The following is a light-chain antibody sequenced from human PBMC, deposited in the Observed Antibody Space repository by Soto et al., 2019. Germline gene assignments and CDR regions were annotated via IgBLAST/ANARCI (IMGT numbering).Light chain of an antibody. CDR2: EVS. V-gene: IGLV2-14*01. J-gene: IGLJ1*01. CDR1: SSDVGGYNY. CDR3: NSYTSKSTGV. Sequence: QSALTQPDSVSGSPGPSITISCTGTSSDVGGYNYVSWYQQHPGKAPKLIIYEVSNRPSGVSNRFSGSKSGNTASLTISGLQAEDEADYYCNSYTSKSTGVFGTGTKVTVL.